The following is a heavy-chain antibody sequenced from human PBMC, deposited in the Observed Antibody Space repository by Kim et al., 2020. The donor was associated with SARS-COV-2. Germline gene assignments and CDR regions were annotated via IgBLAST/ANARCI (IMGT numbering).Heavy chain of an antibody. J-gene: IGHJ5*02. CDR3: ARGHSYDSSLRNWFDP. V-gene: IGHV4-34*01. CDR1: GGSFSGYY. Sequence: SETLSLTCAVYGGSFSGYYWSWIRQPPGKGLEWIGEINHSGSTNYNPSLKSRVTISVDTSKNQFSLKLSSVTAADTAVYYCARGHSYDSSLRNWFDPWGQGTLVTVSS. D-gene: IGHD3-22*01. CDR2: INHSGST.